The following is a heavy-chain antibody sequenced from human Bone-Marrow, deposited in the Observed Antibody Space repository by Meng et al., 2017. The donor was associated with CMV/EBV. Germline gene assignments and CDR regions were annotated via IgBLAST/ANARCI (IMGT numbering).Heavy chain of an antibody. V-gene: IGHV1-2*02. CDR2: INPNSGGT. CDR1: GYTFTGYY. J-gene: IGHJ3*02. D-gene: IGHD1-1*01. CDR3: ARRRGNDGGGGLDI. Sequence: GSVNGSCKASGYTFTGYYMHWVRQAPGRGLEWMGWINPNSGGTNYAQKFQGRVTMTRDTSISTAYMELSRLRSDDTDVYYCARRRGNDGGGGLDIWSQGTMVTVSS.